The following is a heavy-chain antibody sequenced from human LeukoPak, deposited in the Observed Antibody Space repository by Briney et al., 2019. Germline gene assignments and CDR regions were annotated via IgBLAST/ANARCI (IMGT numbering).Heavy chain of an antibody. CDR3: ARDRQGQYGSGSYFDY. CDR1: GFTFSSYS. D-gene: IGHD3-10*01. Sequence: PGGSLRLSCAASGFTFSSYSLNGVPPAPERGLEGVSSICSSSSYIYYADSVKGRFTISRDNAKNSLYLQMNSLRAEDTAVYYCARDRQGQYGSGSYFDYWGQGTLVTVSS. CDR2: ICSSSSYI. V-gene: IGHV3-21*01. J-gene: IGHJ4*02.